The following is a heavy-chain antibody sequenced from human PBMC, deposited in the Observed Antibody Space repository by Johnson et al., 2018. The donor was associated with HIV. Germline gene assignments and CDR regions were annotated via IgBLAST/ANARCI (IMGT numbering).Heavy chain of an antibody. J-gene: IGHJ3*02. D-gene: IGHD5-18*01. CDR2: IGTAGDT. CDR1: GFTFSSYD. Sequence: VQLVESGGGLVQPGGSLRLSCAASGFTFSSYDMHWVRQATGKGLEWVSAIGTAGDTYYPGSVKGRFTISRDNAKNSLYLQMNSLRAEDTAVYYCARERRGGHTDAFDIWGQGTMVTVSS. CDR3: ARERRGGHTDAFDI. V-gene: IGHV3-13*01.